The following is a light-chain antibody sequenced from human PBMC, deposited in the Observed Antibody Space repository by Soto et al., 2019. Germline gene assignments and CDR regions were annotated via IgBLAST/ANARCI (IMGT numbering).Light chain of an antibody. CDR2: WAS. V-gene: IGKV4-1*01. CDR1: QSVFYSSNNKNY. J-gene: IGKJ3*01. CDR3: QQYYSIPLT. Sequence: DIVMTQSPDSLAVSLGERATINCKSSQSVFYSSNNKNYLAWYQQKPGQPPKLLIYWASTRESGVPDRFSGSGSGTDFTLTISSLQAEDVAVYSCQQYYSIPLTFGPGTKVDIK.